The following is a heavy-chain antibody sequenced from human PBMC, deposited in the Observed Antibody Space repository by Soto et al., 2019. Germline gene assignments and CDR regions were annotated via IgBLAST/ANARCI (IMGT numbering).Heavy chain of an antibody. V-gene: IGHV1-8*01. CDR1: GYTFTSYD. CDR2: MNPNSGNT. CDR3: ARAGIAVADY. J-gene: IGHJ4*02. Sequence: QVQLVQSGAEVKKPGASVKVSCKASGYTFTSYDINWVRQATGQGLGWMGWMNPNSGNTGYAQKFQGRVIMTRNASISTDYMYLSSLRSEETAVYYGARAGIAVADYWGQGTLVTVSS. D-gene: IGHD6-19*01.